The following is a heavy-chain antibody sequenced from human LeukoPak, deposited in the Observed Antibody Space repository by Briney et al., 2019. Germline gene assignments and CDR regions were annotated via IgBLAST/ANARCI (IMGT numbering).Heavy chain of an antibody. CDR3: ARDYPAAATD. V-gene: IGHV4-30-2*01. D-gene: IGHD6-13*01. Sequence: SQTLSLTCTVSGGSISSGGYYWSWIRQPPGKGLEWIGYIYHSGSTYYNPSLKSRVTIPVDRSKNQFSLKLSSVTAADTAVYYCARDYPAAATDWGQGTLVTVSS. J-gene: IGHJ4*02. CDR1: GGSISSGGYY. CDR2: IYHSGST.